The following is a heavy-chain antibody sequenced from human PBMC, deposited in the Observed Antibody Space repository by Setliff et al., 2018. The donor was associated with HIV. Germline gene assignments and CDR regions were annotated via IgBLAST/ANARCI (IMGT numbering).Heavy chain of an antibody. V-gene: IGHV4-38-2*02. CDR1: GDSISRDSY. D-gene: IGHD1-1*01. J-gene: IGHJ4*02. CDR2: IYYTGFA. CDR3: TREGRGDPAMATTRIDY. Sequence: SETLSLTCDVSGDSISRDSYWGWVRQTPGKGLEWIGNIYYTGFAYYNPSLKSRVTIALDTSKTHFFLNLTSVTDADTAVYFCTREGRGDPAMATTRIDYWGQGKLVTV.